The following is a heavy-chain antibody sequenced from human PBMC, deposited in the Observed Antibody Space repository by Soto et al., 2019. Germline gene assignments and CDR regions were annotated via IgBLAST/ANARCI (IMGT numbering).Heavy chain of an antibody. CDR3: ARGEIYGDYAGY. CDR1: GGSISSYY. D-gene: IGHD4-17*01. J-gene: IGHJ4*02. V-gene: IGHV4-59*01. Sequence: SETLSLTCTVSGGSISSYYWSWIRQPPGKGLEWIGYIYYSGSTNYNPSLKSRVTISVDTSKNQFSLKLSSVTAADTAVYYCARGEIYGDYAGYWGQGTLVTVSS. CDR2: IYYSGST.